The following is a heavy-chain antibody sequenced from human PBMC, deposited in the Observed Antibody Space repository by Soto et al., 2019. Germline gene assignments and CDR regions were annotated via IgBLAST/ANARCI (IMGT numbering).Heavy chain of an antibody. V-gene: IGHV4-59*12. Sequence: SETLSLTCTVSGGSIHNYYWSWMRQTPGKGLVWIGHIYSIGSTKYNPSLQSRVSISSDTSKNQFSLKLSSVTAADTAVYYCARAELVGATDYWGQGTLVTVSS. CDR2: IYSIGST. CDR1: GGSIHNYY. CDR3: ARAELVGATDY. D-gene: IGHD1-26*01. J-gene: IGHJ4*02.